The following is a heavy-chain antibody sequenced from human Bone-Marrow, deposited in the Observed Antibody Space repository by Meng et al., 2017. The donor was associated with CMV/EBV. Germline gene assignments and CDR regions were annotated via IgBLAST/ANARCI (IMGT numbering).Heavy chain of an antibody. Sequence: ASVKVSCKASGYTFTGYYMHWVRQAPGQGLEWMGWINPNSGGTNYAQKFQGRVTMTRDTSISTAYMELSRLRSDDTAVYYCARGWRDGYNYALFGYWGHGTLVTVSS. CDR2: INPNSGGT. CDR1: GYTFTGYY. J-gene: IGHJ1*01. CDR3: ARGWRDGYNYALFGY. V-gene: IGHV1-2*02. D-gene: IGHD5-24*01.